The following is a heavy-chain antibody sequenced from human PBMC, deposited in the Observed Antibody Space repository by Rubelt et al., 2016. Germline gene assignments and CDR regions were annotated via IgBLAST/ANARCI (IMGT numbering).Heavy chain of an antibody. J-gene: IGHJ4*02. V-gene: IGHV1-69*04. CDR3: ARDVGGNSVLYYFDY. CDR2: IIPILGIA. Sequence: APGQGPEWMGRIIPILGIANYAQKFQGRITMTADESTSTAYMELSSLRSEDTAVYYCARDVGGNSVLYYFDYWGQGTLVTVSS. D-gene: IGHD4-23*01.